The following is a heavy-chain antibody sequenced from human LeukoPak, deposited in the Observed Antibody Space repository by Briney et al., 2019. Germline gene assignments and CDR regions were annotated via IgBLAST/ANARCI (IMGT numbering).Heavy chain of an antibody. CDR1: GFTFRRYA. Sequence: GGSLRLSCAASGFTFRRYAMHWVRQAPGKGLEWVAVISYDGSNKYYADSVKGRFTISSDNSKNTLYLQMNSLRTDDTAVYYCARGLPGGFVGFSSSWYPLDSWGQGTLVTVSS. CDR3: ARGLPGGFVGFSSSWYPLDS. V-gene: IGHV3-30-3*01. J-gene: IGHJ4*02. CDR2: ISYDGSNK. D-gene: IGHD6-13*01.